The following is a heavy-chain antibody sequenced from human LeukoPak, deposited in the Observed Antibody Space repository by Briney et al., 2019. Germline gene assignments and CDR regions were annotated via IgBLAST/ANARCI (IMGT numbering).Heavy chain of an antibody. D-gene: IGHD6-25*01. CDR2: ISGSGFTT. J-gene: IGHJ6*03. CDR3: ARRPPPHTMSSDSGYFYMDV. V-gene: IGHV3-23*01. Sequence: GGSRRLSWAGSGFIFGNYATGWVRQAPHKGRQWVAIISGSGFTTYYADSVKGRFTISRDNSKNPLYLQMDGLRAEHTAVYFCARRPPPHTMSSDSGYFYMDVWGKGTTVTVSS. CDR1: GFIFGNYA.